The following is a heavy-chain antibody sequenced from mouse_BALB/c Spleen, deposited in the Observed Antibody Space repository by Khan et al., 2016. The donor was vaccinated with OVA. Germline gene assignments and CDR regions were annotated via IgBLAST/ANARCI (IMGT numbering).Heavy chain of an antibody. V-gene: IGHV2-6-1*01. Sequence: QVQLKQSGPGLVAPSQSLSITCTISGFSLTNYGVHWVRQPPGKGLEWLVVIWSDGSTTYNSALKSRLTITKDNSKSQVFLEMNSLQTDDTAIYVCARQPYYHYNVMDYWGQGTSVTGSS. D-gene: IGHD2-4*01. CDR3: ARQPYYHYNVMDY. CDR1: GFSLTNYG. J-gene: IGHJ4*01. CDR2: IWSDGST.